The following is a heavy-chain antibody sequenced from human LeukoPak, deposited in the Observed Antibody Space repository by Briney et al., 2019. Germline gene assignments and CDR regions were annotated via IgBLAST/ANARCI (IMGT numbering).Heavy chain of an antibody. J-gene: IGHJ4*02. Sequence: SETLSLTCAVYGGSFSGYYWSWIRQPPGKGLEWIGEINHSGSTNYNPSLKSRVTVSVDTSKNQFSLKLSSVTAADTAVYYCARGPEDYYDSSGYSPFDYWRQGTLVSVST. V-gene: IGHV4-34*01. D-gene: IGHD3-22*01. CDR2: INHSGST. CDR3: ARGPEDYYDSSGYSPFDY. CDR1: GGSFSGYY.